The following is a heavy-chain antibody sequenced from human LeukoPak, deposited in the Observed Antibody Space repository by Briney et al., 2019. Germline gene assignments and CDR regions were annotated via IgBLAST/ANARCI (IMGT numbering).Heavy chain of an antibody. CDR3: ATGYCSSTSCPLIENWFDP. J-gene: IGHJ5*02. Sequence: ASVKISCKVSEYTFTDYYMHWVQQAPGKGLEWMGLVDPEDGETIYAEKFQGRVTITADTSTDTAYMELSSLRSEDTAVYYCATGYCSSTSCPLIENWFDPWGQGTLITVSS. CDR2: VDPEDGET. V-gene: IGHV1-69-2*01. D-gene: IGHD2-2*01. CDR1: EYTFTDYY.